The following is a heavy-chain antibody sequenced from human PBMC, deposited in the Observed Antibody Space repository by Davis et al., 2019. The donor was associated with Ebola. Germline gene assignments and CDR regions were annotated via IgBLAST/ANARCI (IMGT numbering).Heavy chain of an antibody. CDR1: GGSFSGYY. Sequence: MPSETLSLTCAVYGGSFSGYYWSWVRQPPGKGLEWIGEINHGGSTNYNPSLKSRVTISVDTSKNQFSLKLSSVTAADTAVYYCARATYGDCFDYWGQGTLVTVSS. V-gene: IGHV4-34*01. J-gene: IGHJ4*02. CDR3: ARATYGDCFDY. D-gene: IGHD4-17*01. CDR2: INHGGST.